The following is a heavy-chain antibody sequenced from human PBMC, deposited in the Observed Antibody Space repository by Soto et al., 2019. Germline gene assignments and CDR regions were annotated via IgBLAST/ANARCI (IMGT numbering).Heavy chain of an antibody. Sequence: ASVTVSCKASGYTFTTYDISWVRQAPGQGLEWMGRISTYNGNTNYPQSLQGRLTMTTDTSTTTAYMELRSLRSDDTAVYYCARDPYHVLMVNAPNLYGMDVWGQGTTGTVSS. CDR3: ARDPYHVLMVNAPNLYGMDV. V-gene: IGHV1-18*01. CDR1: GYTFTTYD. CDR2: ISTYNGNT. D-gene: IGHD2-8*01. J-gene: IGHJ6*02.